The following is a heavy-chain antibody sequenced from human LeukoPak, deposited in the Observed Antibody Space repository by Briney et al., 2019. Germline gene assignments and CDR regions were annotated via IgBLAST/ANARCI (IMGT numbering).Heavy chain of an antibody. CDR1: GFTFSAYG. V-gene: IGHV3-7*01. Sequence: GGTLRLSCAASGFTFSAYGMSWVRQAPGKGLEWVANIKKDGSEKYYVDSVKGRFTISRDNAKTSLYLQMNSLRAEDTAVYYCARDLSGVAGYTYGRGIDYWGQGTLVTVSS. D-gene: IGHD5-18*01. CDR3: ARDLSGVAGYTYGRGIDY. CDR2: IKKDGSEK. J-gene: IGHJ4*02.